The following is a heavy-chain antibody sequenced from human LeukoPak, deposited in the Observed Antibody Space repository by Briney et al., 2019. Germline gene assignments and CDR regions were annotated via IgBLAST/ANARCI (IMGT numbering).Heavy chain of an antibody. Sequence: PGGSLRLSCAASGFTFSSYGMHWVRQAPGKGLEWVAVISYDGSNKYYADSVKGRFTISRDNSKNTLYLQMNSLRAEDTAVYYCAKGTAWLDYYYYGMDVWGQGTTVTVSS. D-gene: IGHD3-10*01. CDR3: AKGTAWLDYYYYGMDV. V-gene: IGHV3-30*18. J-gene: IGHJ6*02. CDR2: ISYDGSNK. CDR1: GFTFSSYG.